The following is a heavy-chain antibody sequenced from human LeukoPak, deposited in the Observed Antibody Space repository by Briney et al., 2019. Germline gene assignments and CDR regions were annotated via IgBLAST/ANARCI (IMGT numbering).Heavy chain of an antibody. CDR1: GFTFSSYE. V-gene: IGHV3-48*03. D-gene: IGHD1-26*01. CDR3: ARARIVGADFDY. Sequence: GGSLRLSCAASGFTFSSYEMNWVRQAPGKGLEWVSYISSSGSTIYYADSVKGRFTISRDNAKNTLYLQMNSLRAEDTAVYYCARARIVGADFDYWGQGTLVTVSS. J-gene: IGHJ4*02. CDR2: ISSSGSTI.